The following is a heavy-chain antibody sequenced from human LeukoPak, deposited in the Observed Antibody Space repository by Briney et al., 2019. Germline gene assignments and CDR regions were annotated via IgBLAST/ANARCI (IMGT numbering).Heavy chain of an antibody. V-gene: IGHV3-66*01. CDR3: ARDPAAVGWFDP. Sequence: GGSLRLYCAASGFTVSSNYMSWVRQAPGKGLEWVSVIYSGGSTYYADSVKGRFTISRDNSKNTLYLQMNSLRAEDTAVYYCARDPAAVGWFDPWGQGTLVTVSS. CDR1: GFTVSSNY. D-gene: IGHD6-19*01. J-gene: IGHJ5*02. CDR2: IYSGGST.